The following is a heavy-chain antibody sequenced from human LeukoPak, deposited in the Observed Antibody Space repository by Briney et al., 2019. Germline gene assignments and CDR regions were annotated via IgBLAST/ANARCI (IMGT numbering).Heavy chain of an antibody. CDR3: ARDLDYYRSDY. V-gene: IGHV3-7*03. D-gene: IGHD3-10*01. Sequence: GGSLRLSCAASGFTLSSYWMGWVRQAPGKGLEWVASVSKDGRVKKYVDSVRGRFTISRDNAQKSLFLQMNSLRAEDTAVYYCARDLDYYRSDYWGQGTLVTVSS. J-gene: IGHJ4*02. CDR2: VSKDGRVK. CDR1: GFTLSSYW.